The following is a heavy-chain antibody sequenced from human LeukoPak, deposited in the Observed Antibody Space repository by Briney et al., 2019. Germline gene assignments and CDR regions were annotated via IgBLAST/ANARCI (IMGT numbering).Heavy chain of an antibody. D-gene: IGHD4-11*01. V-gene: IGHV3-23*01. J-gene: IGHJ6*03. CDR2: ISGSGGST. CDR1: GFSFSEDF. Sequence: GGSLRLSCAASGFSFSEDFMIWIRQAPGKGLEWVSAISGSGGSTYYADSVKGRFTISRDNSKNTLYLQMNSLRAEDTAVYYCAKVYSNRYYYYYHMDVWGKGTTVTVSS. CDR3: AKVYSNRYYYYYHMDV.